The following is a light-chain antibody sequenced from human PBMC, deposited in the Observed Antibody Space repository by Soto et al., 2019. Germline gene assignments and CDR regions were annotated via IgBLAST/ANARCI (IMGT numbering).Light chain of an antibody. Sequence: EIVLTQSPGTLSLSPGERATLSCRASQSVYSNYLAWYQQKPGQAPRRLIYAASSRATGIPDRFSGSGSGTDFTLTISRLEPEDFAVYYCQQYASSPTFGEGTRLENK. CDR1: QSVYSNY. J-gene: IGKJ5*01. CDR3: QQYASSPT. CDR2: AAS. V-gene: IGKV3-20*01.